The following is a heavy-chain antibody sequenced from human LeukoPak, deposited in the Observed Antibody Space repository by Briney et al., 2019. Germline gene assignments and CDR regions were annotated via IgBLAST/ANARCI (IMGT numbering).Heavy chain of an antibody. D-gene: IGHD3-10*01. CDR3: ARGTSDPQNLWFGELYWFDP. J-gene: IGHJ5*02. CDR1: GGSISSGGYS. Sequence: SETLSLTCAVSGGSISSGGYSWNWIRQPPGKGLEWIGYIYHSGSTYYNPSLKSRVTISVDRSKNQFSLKLSSVTAADTAVYYCARGTSDPQNLWFGELYWFDPWGQGTLVTVSS. CDR2: IYHSGST. V-gene: IGHV4-30-2*01.